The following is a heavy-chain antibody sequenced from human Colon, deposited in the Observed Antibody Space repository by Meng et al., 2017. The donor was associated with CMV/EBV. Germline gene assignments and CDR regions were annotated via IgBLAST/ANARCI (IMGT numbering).Heavy chain of an antibody. V-gene: IGHV3-21*01. CDR3: ARPLEWPGNYYGMDV. Sequence: GESLKISCAASGFTFSSYSMNWVRQAPGKGLEWVSSISSSSSYIYYADSVKGRFTISRDNAKNSLYLQINSLRAEDTAVYYCARPLEWPGNYYGMDVWGQGTTVTVSS. D-gene: IGHD3-3*01. CDR1: GFTFSSYS. J-gene: IGHJ6*02. CDR2: ISSSSSYI.